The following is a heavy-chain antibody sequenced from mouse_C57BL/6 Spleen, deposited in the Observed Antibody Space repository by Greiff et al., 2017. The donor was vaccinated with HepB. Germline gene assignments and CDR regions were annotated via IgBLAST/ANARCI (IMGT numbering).Heavy chain of an antibody. CDR2: INPNNGGT. Sequence: EVQLQQSGPELVKPGASVKISCKASGYTFTDYYMNWVKQSHGKSLEWIGDINPNNGGTSYNQKFKGKATLTVDKSSSTAYMELRSLTSEDSAVYYCARGGLLRDAMDYWGQGTSVTVSS. CDR1: GYTFTDYY. CDR3: ARGGLLRDAMDY. V-gene: IGHV1-26*01. D-gene: IGHD2-3*01. J-gene: IGHJ4*01.